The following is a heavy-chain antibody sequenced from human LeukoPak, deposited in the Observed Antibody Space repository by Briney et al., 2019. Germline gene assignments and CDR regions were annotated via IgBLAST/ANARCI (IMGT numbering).Heavy chain of an antibody. Sequence: ASLKVSCKASGYTFTDHYLHWVRQAPGQGLEWMGWINPNSGVTSYAQNFQGRVSMTRDTSIRTAYLEVNWLTSDDTAVYFCARERSTGYIDYWGQGTLVTASS. J-gene: IGHJ4*02. CDR3: ARERSTGYIDY. V-gene: IGHV1-2*02. CDR1: GYTFTDHY. D-gene: IGHD1-1*01. CDR2: INPNSGVT.